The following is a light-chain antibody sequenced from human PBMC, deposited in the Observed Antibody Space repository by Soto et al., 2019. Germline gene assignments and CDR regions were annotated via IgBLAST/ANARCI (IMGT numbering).Light chain of an antibody. CDR1: QSVSNN. CDR2: GAS. Sequence: EIVMTQSPATLSVSPGERATLSCRASQSVSNNLAWYQKKPGQAPRLLIYGASTRATGIPARFSGSGSGTEFTLTISSLQSEDFAFYYSQQYNNWPPWTFGQGTQLEIK. CDR3: QQYNNWPPWT. J-gene: IGKJ2*02. V-gene: IGKV3-15*01.